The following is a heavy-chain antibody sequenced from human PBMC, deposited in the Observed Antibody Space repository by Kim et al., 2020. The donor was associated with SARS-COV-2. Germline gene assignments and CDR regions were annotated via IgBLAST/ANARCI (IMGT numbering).Heavy chain of an antibody. J-gene: IGHJ4*02. V-gene: IGHV3-30*18. CDR2: ISYDGSNK. CDR1: GFTFSSYG. CDR3: AKEQGIAADVDY. Sequence: GGSLRLSCAASGFTFSSYGMHWVRQAPGKGLEWVAVISYDGSNKYYADSVKGRFTISRDNSKNTLYLQMNSLRAEDTAVYYCAKEQGIAADVDYWGQGTLVTVSS. D-gene: IGHD6-13*01.